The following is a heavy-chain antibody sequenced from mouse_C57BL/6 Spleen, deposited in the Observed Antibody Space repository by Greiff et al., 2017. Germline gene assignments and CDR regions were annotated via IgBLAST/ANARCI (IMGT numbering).Heavy chain of an antibody. CDR2: INPNNGGT. J-gene: IGHJ4*01. V-gene: IGHV1-22*01. CDR1: GYTFTDYN. D-gene: IGHD2-1*01. Sequence: VQLQQSGPELVKPGASVKMSCKASGYTFTDYNMHWVKQSHGKSLEWIGYINPNNGGTSYNQKFKGKATLTVNKSSSTAYMELRSLTSEASAVYYCARGDYGNLYYYAMDYWGQGTSVTVSS. CDR3: ARGDYGNLYYYAMDY.